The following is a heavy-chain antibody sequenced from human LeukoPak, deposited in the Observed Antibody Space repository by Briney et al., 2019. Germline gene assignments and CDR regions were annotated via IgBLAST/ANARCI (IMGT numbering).Heavy chain of an antibody. CDR2: IYYSGST. J-gene: IGHJ1*01. D-gene: IGHD6-13*01. CDR1: GVSISSYY. CDR3: AREGSSSWYFYFQH. Sequence: PSETLSLTCTVSGVSISSYYWSWIRQPPGKGLEWIGYIYYSGSTNYNPSLKSRVTISVDTSKNQFSLKLSSVTAADTAVYYCAREGSSSWYFYFQHWGQGTLVTVSS. V-gene: IGHV4-59*01.